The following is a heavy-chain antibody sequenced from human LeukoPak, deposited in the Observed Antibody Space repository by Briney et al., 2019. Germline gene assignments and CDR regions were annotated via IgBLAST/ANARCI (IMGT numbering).Heavy chain of an antibody. V-gene: IGHV4-34*01. CDR2: INHSGST. CDR1: GGSFSGYY. D-gene: IGHD2-15*01. CDR3: ARGGRDTVEVVAATPPPQTYYFDF. J-gene: IGHJ4*02. Sequence: RPSETLSLTCTVYGGSFSGYYWSWIRQPPGKGLEWIGEINHSGSTNYNPSLKSRVTISGDTSKNQFSLKLSSVTAADTAVYFCARGGRDTVEVVAATPPPQTYYFDFWGQGTLVTVSS.